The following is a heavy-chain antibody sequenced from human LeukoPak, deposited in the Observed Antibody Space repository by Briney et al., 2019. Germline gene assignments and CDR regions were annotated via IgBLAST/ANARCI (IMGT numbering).Heavy chain of an antibody. Sequence: PGGSLRLSCAASGFTFSSYWMSWVRQAPGKGLEWVANIKQDGSEKYYVDSVKGRFTISRDNAKNSLYLQMNSLRAEDTAVYYCARDSYRYGALGYFQHWGQGTLVTVSS. CDR1: GFTFSSYW. J-gene: IGHJ1*01. CDR2: IKQDGSEK. V-gene: IGHV3-7*01. CDR3: ARDSYRYGALGYFQH. D-gene: IGHD1-14*01.